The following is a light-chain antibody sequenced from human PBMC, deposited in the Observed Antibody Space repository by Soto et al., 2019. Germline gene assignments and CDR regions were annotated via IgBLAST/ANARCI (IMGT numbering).Light chain of an antibody. CDR1: SSNIGTNT. CDR2: SNN. J-gene: IGLJ2*01. Sequence: QSVLTQPPSASGTPGQRVTISCSGSSSNIGTNTVNWYQHLPGTAPKLLIYSNNQRPSGVPDRFSGSKSATSASLAISGLQSEDEADYYCASWDDSLSGPVFGGGTKLTVL. CDR3: ASWDDSLSGPV. V-gene: IGLV1-44*01.